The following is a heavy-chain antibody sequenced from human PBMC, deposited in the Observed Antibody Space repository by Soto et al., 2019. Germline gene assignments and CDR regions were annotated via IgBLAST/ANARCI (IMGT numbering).Heavy chain of an antibody. D-gene: IGHD3-3*01. V-gene: IGHV1-2*04. CDR3: ARSGGGGITIFGVVIPHYYYYGMDV. CDR2: INPNSGGT. J-gene: IGHJ6*02. Sequence: SVEVSRQDSGYTFTTYGLTWVRQAPGQGLEWMGWINPNSGGTNYAQKFQGWVTMTRDTSISTAYMELSRLRSDDTAVYYCARSGGGGITIFGVVIPHYYYYGMDVWGQGTTVTVSS. CDR1: GYTFTTYG.